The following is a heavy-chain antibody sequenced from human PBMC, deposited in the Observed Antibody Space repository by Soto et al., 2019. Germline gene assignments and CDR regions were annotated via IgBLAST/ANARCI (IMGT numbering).Heavy chain of an antibody. CDR1: GFSFSTYG. Sequence: QVQLVESGGGVVQPGRSLRLSCAASGFSFSTYGMHWVRQAPGKGLEWVAVISQGGIDKYYVDSVKGRFTISRDNSKNTLYLQMNSLRAADTAVYYCAKVLEQQRHDWGVDCWGQGPLVTVSS. J-gene: IGHJ4*02. D-gene: IGHD7-27*01. CDR2: ISQGGIDK. V-gene: IGHV3-30*18. CDR3: AKVLEQQRHDWGVDC.